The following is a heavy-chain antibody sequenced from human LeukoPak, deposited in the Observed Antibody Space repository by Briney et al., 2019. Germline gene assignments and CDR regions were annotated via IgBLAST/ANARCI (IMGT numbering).Heavy chain of an antibody. J-gene: IGHJ4*02. CDR1: GGSISSGGYY. D-gene: IGHD3-22*01. CDR3: ARARYYYDSSGYCHFDY. CDR2: IYYSGST. V-gene: IGHV4-31*03. Sequence: SQTLSLTCTVSGGSISSGGYYWSWIRQHPGKGLEWIGYIYYSGSTYYNPSLKSRVTISVDTSKNQFSLKLNSVTAADTAVYYCARARYYYDSSGYCHFDYWGQGTLVTVSS.